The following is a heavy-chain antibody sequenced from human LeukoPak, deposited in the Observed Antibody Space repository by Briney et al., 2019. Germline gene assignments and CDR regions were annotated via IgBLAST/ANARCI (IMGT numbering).Heavy chain of an antibody. CDR2: IWQDGSNE. V-gene: IGHV3-33*01. Sequence: GGSLRLSCAVSGFTFSSDIMHWVRQAPGKGLEWVGVIWQDGSNEYKDSVKGRFTISRDNSKNTLYLQMSSLRSDDTAVYYCVRDNAVHWGQGTLVTVSS. CDR1: GFTFSSDI. J-gene: IGHJ4*02. D-gene: IGHD1-1*01. CDR3: VRDNAVH.